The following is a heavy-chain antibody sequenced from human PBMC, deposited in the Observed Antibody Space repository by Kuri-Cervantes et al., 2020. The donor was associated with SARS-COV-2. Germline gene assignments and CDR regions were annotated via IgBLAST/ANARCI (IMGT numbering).Heavy chain of an antibody. J-gene: IGHJ3*02. CDR1: GVTFSSYS. CDR3: ARAPQWVAGDDAFDI. Sequence: GGSLRLSCAASGVTFSSYSMNWVRQAPGKGLEWVSYISSSSSYTNYADSVKGRFTISRDNAKNSLYLQMNSLRAEDTAVYYCARAPQWVAGDDAFDIWGQGTMVTVSS. D-gene: IGHD6-19*01. CDR2: ISSSSSYT. V-gene: IGHV3-21*05.